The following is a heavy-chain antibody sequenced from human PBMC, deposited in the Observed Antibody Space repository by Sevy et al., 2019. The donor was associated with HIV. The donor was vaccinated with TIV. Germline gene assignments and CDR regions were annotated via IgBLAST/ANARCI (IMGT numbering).Heavy chain of an antibody. CDR1: GGSMRSSHY. J-gene: IGHJ4*02. CDR2: VYNGGNT. V-gene: IGHV4-39*01. Sequence: TLSLTCVVSGGSMRSSHYWGLIRQPPGKGLEWIASVYNGGNTYYNPSLKTRVTISADTSQNQFSLKLISVTAADTAVYYCVRVPQWLGPSFDTWGQGTLVTVSS. D-gene: IGHD6-19*01. CDR3: VRVPQWLGPSFDT.